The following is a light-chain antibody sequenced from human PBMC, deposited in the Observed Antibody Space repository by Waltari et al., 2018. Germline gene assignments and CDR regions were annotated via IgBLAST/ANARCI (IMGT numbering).Light chain of an antibody. Sequence: IVLTQSPGTLSLSPGERATLSCRASQSVSSIYLAWYQQKPGQAPRLLIYGASNRATGIPDRFSGSGSGTDFTLTISRLEPEDFAVYYCQQYHSSPPGYTFGQGTKLEIK. J-gene: IGKJ2*01. CDR1: QSVSSIY. CDR3: QQYHSSPPGYT. V-gene: IGKV3-20*01. CDR2: GAS.